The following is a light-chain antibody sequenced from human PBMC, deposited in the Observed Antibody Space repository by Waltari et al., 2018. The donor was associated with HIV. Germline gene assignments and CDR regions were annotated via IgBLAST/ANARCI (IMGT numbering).Light chain of an antibody. J-gene: IGKJ5*01. Sequence: IVMTQSPLSLPVTPGEPASISSRSSQSLLNSNGFNYLDWYLQKTGQSPQLLIYLGSNRASGVPDRFSGSGSGTDVTLKISRVEAEDVGVYYCMQALQTPLITFGQGTRLEIK. CDR3: MQALQTPLIT. V-gene: IGKV2-28*01. CDR1: QSLLNSNGFNY. CDR2: LGS.